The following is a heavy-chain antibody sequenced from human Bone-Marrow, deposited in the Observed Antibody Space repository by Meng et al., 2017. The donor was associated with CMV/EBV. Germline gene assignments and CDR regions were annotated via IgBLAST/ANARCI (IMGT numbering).Heavy chain of an antibody. CDR2: ISSSSSYI. D-gene: IGHD2-21*01. CDR3: ARVAMIAI. CDR1: GFTFSSYS. V-gene: IGHV3-21*01. J-gene: IGHJ3*02. Sequence: ETLSLTCAASGFTFSSYSMNWVRQAPGKGLEWVSSISSSSSYIYYADSVKGRFTISRDNAKNSLYLQMNSLRAEDTAVYYCARVAMIAIWGQGTMVTVSS.